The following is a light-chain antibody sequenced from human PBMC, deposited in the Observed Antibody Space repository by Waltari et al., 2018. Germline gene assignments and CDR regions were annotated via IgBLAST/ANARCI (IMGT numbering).Light chain of an antibody. Sequence: QSVLTQPPSVSAAPGPRVPIPCSGGSSNIGNNYVSWYRQFPGTAPKLLIYENTERPSGIPGRFSGSKSGTSATLDITGLQAGDEADYYCGTWDSSLSGAVFGGGTHLTVL. CDR1: SSNIGNNY. J-gene: IGLJ7*01. CDR3: GTWDSSLSGAV. V-gene: IGLV1-51*02. CDR2: ENT.